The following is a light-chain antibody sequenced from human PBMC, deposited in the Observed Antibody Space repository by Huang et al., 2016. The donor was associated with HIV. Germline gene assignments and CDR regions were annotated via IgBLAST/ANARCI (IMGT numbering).Light chain of an antibody. V-gene: IGKV1-39*01. CDR3: QQSYSTPRVT. CDR1: QSINNY. CDR2: AAS. Sequence: DIQMTQSPFSLSASVGARVTITCRASQSINNYLNWYQQKPGRAPKLLIYAASSLQSGVPSRFRGSGSGTTFTLTISSLQPEDFATYFCQQSYSTPRVTFGPGTKVDI. J-gene: IGKJ3*01.